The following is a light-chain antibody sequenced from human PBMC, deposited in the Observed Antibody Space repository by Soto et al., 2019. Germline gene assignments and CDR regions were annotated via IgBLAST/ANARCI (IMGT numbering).Light chain of an antibody. CDR1: QSFSSN. CDR2: DAS. CDR3: QHYNNWHIT. J-gene: IGKJ5*01. Sequence: IVLTQSPGTLSLSPGERATLSCRASQSFSSNLAWYQQKPGQPPRLLIYDASTRATGIPARFSGSGSGTEFILTISSLQSEDFAVYYCQHYNNWHITFGQGTRLEI. V-gene: IGKV3-15*01.